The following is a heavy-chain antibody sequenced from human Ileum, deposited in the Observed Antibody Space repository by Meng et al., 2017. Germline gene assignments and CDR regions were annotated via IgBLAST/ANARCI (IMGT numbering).Heavy chain of an antibody. D-gene: IGHD6-6*01. CDR3: GRGRASFYFDF. V-gene: IGHV1-3*01. Sequence: QVHFVQSEAEVKKPGASVRISCKASGFTFSNYAIYWVRQAPGQSLEWLGWIHAGCGDTKFSQTFQGRLTFDRDTSADTVYMELSSLTSGDRAVYYCGRGRASFYFDFLGQGTLVTVSS. CDR2: IHAGCGDT. CDR1: GFTFSNYA. J-gene: IGHJ4*01.